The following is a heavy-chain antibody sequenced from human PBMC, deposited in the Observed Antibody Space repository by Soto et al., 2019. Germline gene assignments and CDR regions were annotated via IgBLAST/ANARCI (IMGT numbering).Heavy chain of an antibody. J-gene: IGHJ6*03. CDR2: IYPGDSDT. Sequence: GESLKISCKGSGYSFTSYWIGWVRQMPGKGLEWMGIIYPGDSDTRYSPSFQGQVTISADKSISTAYLQWSSLKASDTAMYYCARLRGISYDYYYMVVWGKGTTCTVSS. CDR3: ARLRGISYDYYYMVV. V-gene: IGHV5-51*01. D-gene: IGHD3-3*02. CDR1: GYSFTSYW.